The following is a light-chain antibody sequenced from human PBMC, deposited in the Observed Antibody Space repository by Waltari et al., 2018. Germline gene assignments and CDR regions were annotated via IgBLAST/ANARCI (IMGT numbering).Light chain of an antibody. Sequence: EIVMTQSPATLSVSPGERATPPCRASQSVSRHLAWYQQKPGQAPRLLIYGASTRATGIPARFSGSGSGTEFTLTISSLQSEDFAVYYCQQYNNWPPWTFGQGTKVEIK. CDR1: QSVSRH. J-gene: IGKJ1*01. CDR2: GAS. V-gene: IGKV3-15*01. CDR3: QQYNNWPPWT.